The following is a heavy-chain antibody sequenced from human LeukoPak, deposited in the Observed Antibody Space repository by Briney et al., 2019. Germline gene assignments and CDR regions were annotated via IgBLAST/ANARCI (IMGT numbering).Heavy chain of an antibody. CDR3: ARGRYCSGGSCQRLDY. V-gene: IGHV3-7*01. CDR2: IKQDGSEK. Sequence: GGSLRLSCAVSGFTFSSYWMTWVRQAPGKGLERVANIKQDGSEKYYVDSRKGRFTISRDNAENSLYLQMNSLRAEDTAVYYCARGRYCSGGSCQRLDYWGQGTLVTVSS. D-gene: IGHD2-15*01. J-gene: IGHJ4*02. CDR1: GFTFSSYW.